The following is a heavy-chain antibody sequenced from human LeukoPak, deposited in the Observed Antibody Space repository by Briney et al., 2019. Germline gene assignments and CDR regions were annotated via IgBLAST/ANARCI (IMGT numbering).Heavy chain of an antibody. V-gene: IGHV3-23*01. Sequence: PGGSLRLSCAASGFTFSSYAMSWVRQAPGKGLEWVSAISGSGGSTYYADSVKGRFTISRDNSKNTLYLQMNSLRAEDTAVYYCARDGRHYYDSSGYYTGDAFDIWGQGTMVTVSS. CDR2: ISGSGGST. CDR3: ARDGRHYYDSSGYYTGDAFDI. J-gene: IGHJ3*02. D-gene: IGHD3-22*01. CDR1: GFTFSSYA.